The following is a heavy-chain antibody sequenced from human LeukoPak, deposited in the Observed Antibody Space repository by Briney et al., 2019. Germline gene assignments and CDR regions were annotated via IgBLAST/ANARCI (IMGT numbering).Heavy chain of an antibody. Sequence: ASVKVSCKASGYTFTDYYMHWVRQAPGQGLEWMGWINPNSGGTNYAQKFQGRVTMTGDTSISTAYMELSRLTSDDTAVYYCARESGRYDFWSGIPDYWGQGTLVTVSS. J-gene: IGHJ4*02. CDR3: ARESGRYDFWSGIPDY. D-gene: IGHD3-3*01. CDR1: GYTFTDYY. V-gene: IGHV1-2*02. CDR2: INPNSGGT.